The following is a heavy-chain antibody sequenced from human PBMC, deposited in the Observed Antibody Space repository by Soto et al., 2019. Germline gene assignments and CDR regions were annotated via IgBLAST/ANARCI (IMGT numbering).Heavy chain of an antibody. CDR2: IYDGGST. Sequence: EVQLVESGGGLVQPGGSLRLSCAASGFTVTTNYVSWVRQAPGKGLEWVSIIYDGGSTYYADSVKGRFTISRENSKNTVCLQMNSLRVEHTAVYYCARGDGDYGRRLDPWGQGTLVTVSS. CDR3: ARGDGDYGRRLDP. D-gene: IGHD4-17*01. J-gene: IGHJ5*02. V-gene: IGHV3-66*01. CDR1: GFTVTTNY.